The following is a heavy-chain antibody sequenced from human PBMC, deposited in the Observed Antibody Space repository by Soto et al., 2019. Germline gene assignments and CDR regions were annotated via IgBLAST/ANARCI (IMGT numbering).Heavy chain of an antibody. CDR1: GFTFSQFW. CDR3: ARVGVVVVAAASYDYYYYMDV. V-gene: IGHV3-7*01. Sequence: EVQLVESGGGLVQPGGSLRLSCAASGFTFSQFWMTWVRQAPGKGLEWVANIRQDGSEKYYVDSVKGRLTISRENAKNSLFLQMNSLGVEDTAVSYCARVGVVVVAAASYDYYYYMDVWGKGTAVTVSS. CDR2: IRQDGSEK. D-gene: IGHD2-15*01. J-gene: IGHJ6*03.